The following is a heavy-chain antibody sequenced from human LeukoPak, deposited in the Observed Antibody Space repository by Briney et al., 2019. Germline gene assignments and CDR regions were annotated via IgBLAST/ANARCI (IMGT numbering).Heavy chain of an antibody. Sequence: SETLSLTCSVSGDSISGGSYYWNWIRQPAGKGLEWIGRIYTSGSTNYNPSLKSRVTMSVDTSKNQFSLKLSSVTAADTAVYYCARDMVRGAAFYYYYYYMDVWGKGTTVTISS. V-gene: IGHV4-61*02. D-gene: IGHD3-10*01. CDR2: IYTSGST. CDR1: GDSISGGSYY. J-gene: IGHJ6*03. CDR3: ARDMVRGAAFYYYYYYMDV.